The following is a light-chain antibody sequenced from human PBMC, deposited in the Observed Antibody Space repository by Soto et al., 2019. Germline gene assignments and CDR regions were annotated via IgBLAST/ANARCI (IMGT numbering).Light chain of an antibody. CDR1: SSDVGGYNY. V-gene: IGLV2-14*01. Sequence: QSVLTQPASVSGSPGQSITISCTGTSSDVGGYNYVSWYQQHPGKAPKLMIYDVSNRPSGVSNRFSGSKSGNTASLTISGLQAEDEAEYYCSSYTSSSTLAVFGTGTKVTVL. CDR2: DVS. CDR3: SSYTSSSTLAV. J-gene: IGLJ1*01.